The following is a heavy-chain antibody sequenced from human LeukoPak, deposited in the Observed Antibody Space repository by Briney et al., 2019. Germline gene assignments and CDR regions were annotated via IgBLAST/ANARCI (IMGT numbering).Heavy chain of an antibody. CDR3: ARDCESQGAPYFDY. Sequence: SVKVSCKASGGTFSSYAISWVRQAPGQGLEWMGRIIPILGIANYAQKFQGRVTITADKSTSTAYMELSSLRSEDTAVYYCARDCESQGAPYFDYWGQGTLVTVSS. CDR1: GGTFSSYA. V-gene: IGHV1-69*04. J-gene: IGHJ4*02. CDR2: IIPILGIA. D-gene: IGHD2-21*01.